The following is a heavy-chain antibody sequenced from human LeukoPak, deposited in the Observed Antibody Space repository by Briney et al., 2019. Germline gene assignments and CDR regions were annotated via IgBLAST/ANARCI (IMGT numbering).Heavy chain of an antibody. D-gene: IGHD3-10*01. CDR1: GFTFSSYT. V-gene: IGHV3-33*08. J-gene: IGHJ4*02. CDR3: ARESLVDYGSGSYDS. Sequence: GGSLRLSCAASGFTFSSYTMNWVRQAPGKGLEWVAVIWYDGRNKEHADSVKGRFTVSRDNSKNTLYLQMDSLRADDTAVYYCARESLVDYGSGSYDSWGQGTLVTVSS. CDR2: IWYDGRNK.